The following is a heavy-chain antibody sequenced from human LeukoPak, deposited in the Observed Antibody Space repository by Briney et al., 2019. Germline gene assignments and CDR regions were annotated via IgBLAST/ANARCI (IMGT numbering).Heavy chain of an antibody. CDR2: IYYSGST. CDR1: SGSISSGDYY. D-gene: IGHD4-11*01. CDR3: ARDQDYSRGTAFDP. Sequence: SQTLSLTCTVSSGSISSGDYYWSWIRQPPGKGLEWIGYIYYSGSTYYNPSLKSRVTISVDTSKNQFSLKLSSVTAADTAVYYCARDQDYSRGTAFDPWGQGTLVTVSS. V-gene: IGHV4-30-4*08. J-gene: IGHJ5*02.